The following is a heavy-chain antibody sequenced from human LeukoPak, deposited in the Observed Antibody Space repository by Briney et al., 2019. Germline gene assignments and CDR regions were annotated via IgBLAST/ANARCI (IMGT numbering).Heavy chain of an antibody. Sequence: GGSLRLSCAASGFPFSAYWVHWVRQAPGKGLVWVSRINTDGTYTSYADSVKGRFTISRDNAQNTLFLQMTSLRVEDTAVYYCAKDMTGPDDSWGPGTLVTVSS. CDR3: AKDMTGPDDS. D-gene: IGHD3-16*01. CDR1: GFPFSAYW. CDR2: INTDGTYT. J-gene: IGHJ4*02. V-gene: IGHV3-74*01.